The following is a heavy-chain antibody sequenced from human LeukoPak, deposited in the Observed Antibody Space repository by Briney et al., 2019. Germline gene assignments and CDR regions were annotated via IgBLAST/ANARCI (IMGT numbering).Heavy chain of an antibody. CDR3: ASPPIAAAGDY. Sequence: PGGSLRLSCAASGFTFSSYAMHWVRQAPGKGLEWVAVISYNGSNKCYAYSVKVRFTISRDNTKKPLYLQMNSMRAEDTAVYYCASPPIAAAGDYWGQGTLVTVSS. CDR2: ISYNGSNK. V-gene: IGHV3-30-3*02. CDR1: GFTFSSYA. D-gene: IGHD6-13*01. J-gene: IGHJ4*02.